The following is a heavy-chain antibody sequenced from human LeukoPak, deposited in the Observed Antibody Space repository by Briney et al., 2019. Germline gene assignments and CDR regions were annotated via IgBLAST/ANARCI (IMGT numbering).Heavy chain of an antibody. Sequence: ASVKVSCKASGYTFTSYYMHWVRQAPGQGLEWMGIINPSGGSTSYAQKFQGRVTMTRDMSTSTVYMELSSPRSEDTAVYYCARGSHQRELQYYMDVWGKGTTVTVSS. CDR2: INPSGGST. D-gene: IGHD1-26*01. CDR1: GYTFTSYY. J-gene: IGHJ6*03. V-gene: IGHV1-46*01. CDR3: ARGSHQRELQYYMDV.